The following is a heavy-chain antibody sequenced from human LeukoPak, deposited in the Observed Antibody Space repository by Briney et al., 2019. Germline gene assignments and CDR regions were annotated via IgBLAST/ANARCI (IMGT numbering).Heavy chain of an antibody. Sequence: SETLSLTCAVCGGSFSGYYWSWIRQPPGKGLEWIGEINHSGSTYYNPSLKSRVTISVDTSKNQFSLKLSSVTAADTAVYYCARGYGGNTHEYFQHWGQGTLVTVSS. CDR2: INHSGST. CDR1: GGSFSGYY. D-gene: IGHD4-23*01. CDR3: ARGYGGNTHEYFQH. J-gene: IGHJ1*01. V-gene: IGHV4-34*01.